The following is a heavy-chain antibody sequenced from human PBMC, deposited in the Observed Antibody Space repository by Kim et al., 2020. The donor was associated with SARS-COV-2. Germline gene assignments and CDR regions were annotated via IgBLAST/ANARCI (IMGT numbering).Heavy chain of an antibody. CDR2: ISYSGST. V-gene: IGHV4-39*01. Sequence: SETLSLTCTVSGGSISSSCYYWVRKRQPQGQGWVWNMTISYSGSTYHNPPLKSRVTTSAHTTKHQFSLTPSSATAAATAVYSCARRGFSYGDYDNY. J-gene: IGHJ4*01. CDR3: ARRGFSYGDYDNY. CDR1: GGSISSSCYY. D-gene: IGHD4-17*01.